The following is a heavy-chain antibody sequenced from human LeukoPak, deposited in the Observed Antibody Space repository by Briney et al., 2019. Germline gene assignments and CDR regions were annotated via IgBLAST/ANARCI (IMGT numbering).Heavy chain of an antibody. Sequence: SETLSLTCTVSGGSISSSSYYWGWIRQPPGKGLEWIGSIYYSGSTYYNPSLKSRVTISVDTSKNQFSLKLSSVTAADTAVYYCARQPKLEKKYYYDSSGYYFDYWGQGTLVTVSS. CDR2: IYYSGST. CDR3: ARQPKLEKKYYYDSSGYYFDY. J-gene: IGHJ4*02. D-gene: IGHD3-22*01. CDR1: GGSISSSSYY. V-gene: IGHV4-39*01.